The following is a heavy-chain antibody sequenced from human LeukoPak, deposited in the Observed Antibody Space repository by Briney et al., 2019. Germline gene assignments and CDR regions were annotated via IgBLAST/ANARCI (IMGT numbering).Heavy chain of an antibody. V-gene: IGHV3-21*01. CDR1: GFTFSSYS. D-gene: IGHD3-22*01. Sequence: GGSLRLSCAASGFTFSSYSMNWVRQAPGKGLEWVSSISSGSSYIYYADSVKGRFTISRDNAKNSLYLQMNSLRAEDTAVYYCARNTMIVVVSFDYWGQGTLVTVSS. CDR2: ISSGSSYI. CDR3: ARNTMIVVVSFDY. J-gene: IGHJ4*02.